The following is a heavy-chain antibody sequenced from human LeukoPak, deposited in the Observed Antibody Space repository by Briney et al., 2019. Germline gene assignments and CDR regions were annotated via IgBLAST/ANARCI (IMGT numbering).Heavy chain of an antibody. V-gene: IGHV4-59*06. J-gene: IGHJ4*02. CDR3: ARGRYCSSTSCYVPQN. Sequence: PSETLSLTCTVSGGSISSYYWRWIRQHPGKGLEWIGYIYYSGSTYYNPSLKSRVTISVDTSKNQFSLKLSSVTAVDTAVYYCARGRYCSSTSCYVPQNWGQGTLVTVSS. D-gene: IGHD2-2*01. CDR1: GGSISSYY. CDR2: IYYSGST.